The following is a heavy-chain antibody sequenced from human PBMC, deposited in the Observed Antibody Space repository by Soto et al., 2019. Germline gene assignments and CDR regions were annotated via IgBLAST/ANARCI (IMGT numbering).Heavy chain of an antibody. CDR1: GYTFTKYD. CDR2: MNPTSGNT. Sequence: QVQLVQSGAEVKTPGASVKVSCKASGYTFTKYDMNWVRKAPGPGLEWMGWMNPTSGNTGYAQKFQGRLTMTWYTARGMAHMELSSLIDEGPAVYYCARGEGHTFNWVPSWGQGTVVTVSA. CDR3: ARGEGHTFNWVPS. D-gene: IGHD2-2*02. V-gene: IGHV1-8*01. J-gene: IGHJ5*01.